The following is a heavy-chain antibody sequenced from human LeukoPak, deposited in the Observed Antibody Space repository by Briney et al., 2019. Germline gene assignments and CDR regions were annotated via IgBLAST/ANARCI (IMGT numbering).Heavy chain of an antibody. Sequence: PGGSLRLSCAASGFTVSSYGMKWVRQAPGRGVGCVAYISSGPPTMNYADSARGRFTVSRDNAKSSLYLQMNNLRVEDTAVYYCARGGAARSDYWGQGTLVPASS. J-gene: IGHJ4*02. D-gene: IGHD6-6*01. CDR1: GFTVSSYG. V-gene: IGHV3-48*04. CDR3: ARGGAARSDY. CDR2: ISSGPPTM.